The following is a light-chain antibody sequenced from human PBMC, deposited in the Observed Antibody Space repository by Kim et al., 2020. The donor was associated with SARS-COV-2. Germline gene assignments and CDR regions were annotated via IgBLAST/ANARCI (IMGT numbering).Light chain of an antibody. CDR1: QRVGSN. J-gene: IGKJ4*01. V-gene: IGKV3-15*01. CDR3: QQYNVWPLT. CDR2: AAS. Sequence: VSAGERVTRSCRASQRVGSNLAWYQQKPGQAPRLLIYAASTRATDIPARFSGSGSGTEFTLTISSLQSEDFILYYCQQYNVWPLTFGGGTKVDIK.